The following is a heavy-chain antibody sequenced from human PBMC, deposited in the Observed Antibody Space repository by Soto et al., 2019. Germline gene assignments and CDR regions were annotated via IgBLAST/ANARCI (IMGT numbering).Heavy chain of an antibody. D-gene: IGHD5-12*01. CDR1: GGYISSYY. J-gene: IGHJ4*02. CDR2: IYYSGST. V-gene: IGHV4-59*01. CDR3: ARGLGVEMATVGFDY. Sequence: SETQSLTCPVSGGYISSYYWSWIRQPPGKGLEWIGYIYYSGSTNYNPSLKSRVTISVDTSKNQFSLKLSSVTAADTAVYYCARGLGVEMATVGFDYWGQGTLVTVSS.